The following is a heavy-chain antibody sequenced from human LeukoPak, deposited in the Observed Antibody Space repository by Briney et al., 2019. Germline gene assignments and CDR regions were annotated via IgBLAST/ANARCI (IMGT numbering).Heavy chain of an antibody. CDR2: IYSGGST. Sequence: PGGSLRLSCAASGFTVSSNYMSWVRQAPGKGLEWVSVIYSGGSTYYADSVKGRFTISRDNSKNTLYLQMNSLRAEDTAVYYCARRYCSGGSCYQYFDYWGQGTLVTVSS. J-gene: IGHJ4*02. CDR3: ARRYCSGGSCYQYFDY. V-gene: IGHV3-53*01. D-gene: IGHD2-15*01. CDR1: GFTVSSNY.